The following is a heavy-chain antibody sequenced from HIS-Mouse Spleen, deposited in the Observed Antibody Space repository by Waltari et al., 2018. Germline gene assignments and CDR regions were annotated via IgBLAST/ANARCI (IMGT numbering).Heavy chain of an antibody. D-gene: IGHD1-1*01. CDR3: ARDLGGTGGDWFDP. J-gene: IGHJ5*02. Sequence: QVQLVQSGAEVKKPGASVKFSCTASGYTFTGHYMHWVRQAPGQGLEWMGWIKPNSGGTNYAQKFQGRVTMTRDTSISTAYMELSRLRSDDTAVYYCARDLGGTGGDWFDPWGQGTLVTVSS. V-gene: IGHV1-2*02. CDR1: GYTFTGHY. CDR2: IKPNSGGT.